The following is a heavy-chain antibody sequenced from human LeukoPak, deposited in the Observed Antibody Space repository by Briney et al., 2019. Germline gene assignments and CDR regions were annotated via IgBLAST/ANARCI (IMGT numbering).Heavy chain of an antibody. V-gene: IGHV3-23*01. CDR1: GFIFSTYG. Sequence: PGGSLRLSCAASGFIFSTYGMTWVRQAPGKGLEWVSSISGSGDNTYYSDSVKGRFTISRDNSKNTIYLQMNSLRAEDTAVYYCAKDSHSQFDPWGQGTLVTVSS. CDR2: ISGSGDNT. J-gene: IGHJ5*02. CDR3: AKDSHSQFDP.